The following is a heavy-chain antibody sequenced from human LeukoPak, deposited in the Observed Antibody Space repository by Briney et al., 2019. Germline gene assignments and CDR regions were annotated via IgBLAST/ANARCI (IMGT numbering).Heavy chain of an antibody. V-gene: IGHV1-2*02. CDR1: GYTFTGYY. Sequence: GASVKVSCKASGYTFTGYYMHWVRQDPGPGLEWMGWISANSGGTNYAQQFHGRVTMTRATTISTASMERSGLRSDDTAVYYCARAAEYYDSSGDFDYWGQGTLVTVSS. CDR3: ARAAEYYDSSGDFDY. D-gene: IGHD3-22*01. CDR2: ISANSGGT. J-gene: IGHJ4*02.